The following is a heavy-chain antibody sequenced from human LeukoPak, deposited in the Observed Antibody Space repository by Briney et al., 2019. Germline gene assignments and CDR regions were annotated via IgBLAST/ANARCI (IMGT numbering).Heavy chain of an antibody. V-gene: IGHV3-23*01. CDR1: GFTVSSSY. CDR2: ISGSSGHT. J-gene: IGHJ4*02. D-gene: IGHD3-3*01. CDR3: AKVGFSEMEWLLYSDH. Sequence: GGSLRLSCVVSGFTVSSSYMSWVRQAPGKGLEWVSAISGSSGHTYSADSVKGWFTISRDNSKNTLYLQMNSLRAEDTAVYYCAKVGFSEMEWLLYSDHWGQGTLVTVSS.